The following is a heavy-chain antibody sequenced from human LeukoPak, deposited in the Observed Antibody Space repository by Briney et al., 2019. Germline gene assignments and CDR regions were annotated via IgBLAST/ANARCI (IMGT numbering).Heavy chain of an antibody. CDR1: GFTLSSYA. Sequence: GGSLRLSCAASGFTLSSYAMHWVRQPAGKGLEWVSAIGTAGDTFYPGSVKGRFTISRENAKKSLFLQMNSLRAEDTAVYYCAKVLPKEDWGQGTLVTVSS. CDR2: IGTAGDT. V-gene: IGHV3-13*01. J-gene: IGHJ4*02. CDR3: AKVLPKED.